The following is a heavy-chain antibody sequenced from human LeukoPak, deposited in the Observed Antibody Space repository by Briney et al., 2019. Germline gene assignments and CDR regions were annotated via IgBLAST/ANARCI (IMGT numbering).Heavy chain of an antibody. CDR2: ISSSSRYI. CDR1: GFTFRSYS. Sequence: GGSLRLSCAASGFTFRSYSMNWVRQAPGKGLEWVSSISSSSRYIYYADSMKGRFTISRDNAENSLYLQMNSLRAEDTAVYYCVRGCNRASCPYYFDSWAQGTLVTVSS. CDR3: VRGCNRASCPYYFDS. D-gene: IGHD2/OR15-2a*01. J-gene: IGHJ4*02. V-gene: IGHV3-21*06.